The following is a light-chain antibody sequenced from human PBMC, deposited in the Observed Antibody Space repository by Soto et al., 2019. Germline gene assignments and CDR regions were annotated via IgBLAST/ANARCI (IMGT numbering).Light chain of an antibody. Sequence: QSVLTQPASVSGSPGQSITISCTGTSSDVGGYDYVSWYQQHPGKAPKLMIYGVSNRPSGVSNRFSGSKSGNTASLTISGLQAEDEADYYCTSYTSSSTQVFGGGTKLTVL. V-gene: IGLV2-14*01. CDR2: GVS. CDR1: SSDVGGYDY. CDR3: TSYTSSSTQV. J-gene: IGLJ3*02.